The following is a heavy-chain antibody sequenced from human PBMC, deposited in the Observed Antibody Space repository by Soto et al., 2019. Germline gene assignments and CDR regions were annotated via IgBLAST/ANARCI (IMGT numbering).Heavy chain of an antibody. V-gene: IGHV4-39*01. CDR1: GGSISSSSYY. Sequence: SETLSLTCTVSGGSISSSSYYWGWIRQPPGKGLEWIGSIYYSWSTYYNPSLKSRVTISVDTSKNQFSLKLSSVTAADTAVYYCARRYYDFWSGYPNWFDPWGQGTLVTVSS. J-gene: IGHJ5*02. CDR2: IYYSWST. CDR3: ARRYYDFWSGYPNWFDP. D-gene: IGHD3-3*01.